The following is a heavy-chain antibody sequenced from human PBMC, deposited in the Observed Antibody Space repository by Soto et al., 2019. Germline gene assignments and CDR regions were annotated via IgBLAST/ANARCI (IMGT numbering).Heavy chain of an antibody. J-gene: IGHJ4*02. CDR1: GFSLTSSGVG. D-gene: IGHD6-19*01. V-gene: IGHV2-5*01. CDR2: IYWNDDD. CDR3: AHRPGGSGFRYYFDY. Sequence: QITLKESGPPLVKPTQTLTLTCSFSGFSLTSSGVGVGWFRQPPGKALEWLGLIYWNDDDRYRASLNSRLTITKDTSKNQVVLTMTNMDPEDTATYYCAHRPGGSGFRYYFDYWGQGTLVTVSS.